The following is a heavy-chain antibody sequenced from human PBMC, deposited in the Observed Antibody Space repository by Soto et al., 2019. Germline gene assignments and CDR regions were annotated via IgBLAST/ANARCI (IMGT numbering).Heavy chain of an antibody. J-gene: IGHJ4*02. CDR3: ARSATMSDRSGDYIDY. D-gene: IGHD3-22*01. CDR1: GYTFTGYY. Sequence: ASVKVSCKASGYTFTGYYMHWVRQAPGQGLEWMGWINPNSGGTNYAQKFQGRVTMTRDTSISTAYMELSRLRSDDTAVYYCARSATMSDRSGDYIDYWGQGTLVTVSS. CDR2: INPNSGGT. V-gene: IGHV1-2*02.